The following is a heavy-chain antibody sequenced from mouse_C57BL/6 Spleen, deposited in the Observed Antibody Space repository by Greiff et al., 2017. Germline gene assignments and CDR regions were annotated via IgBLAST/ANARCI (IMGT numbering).Heavy chain of an antibody. V-gene: IGHV3-6*01. D-gene: IGHD2-4*01. CDR1: GYSITSGYY. J-gene: IGHJ4*01. CDR2: ISYDGSN. CDR3: ARDNDYDGYYYAMDY. Sequence: EVQLQESGPGLVKPSQSLSLTCSVTGYSITSGYYWNWIRQFPGNKLEWMGYISYDGSNNYNPSLKNRTSITRDTSKNQFFLKLNSVTTEDTATYYCARDNDYDGYYYAMDYWGQGTSVTVSS.